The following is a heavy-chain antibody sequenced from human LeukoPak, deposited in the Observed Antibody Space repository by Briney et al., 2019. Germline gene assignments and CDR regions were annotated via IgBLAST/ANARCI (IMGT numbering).Heavy chain of an antibody. Sequence: PGGSLRLSCAASGFTVSSNYMSWVRQAPGKGLEWVSSISSSSSYIYYADSVKGRFTISRDNAKNSLYLQMNSLRAEDTAVYYCARVVTLYSSSSGDYWGQGTLVTVSS. V-gene: IGHV3-21*01. CDR2: ISSSSSYI. D-gene: IGHD6-6*01. CDR3: ARVVTLYSSSSGDY. CDR1: GFTVSSNY. J-gene: IGHJ4*02.